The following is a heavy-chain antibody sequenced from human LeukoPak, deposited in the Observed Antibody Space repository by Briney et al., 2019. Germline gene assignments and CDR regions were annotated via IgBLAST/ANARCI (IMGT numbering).Heavy chain of an antibody. CDR3: AKDLRLKGHYMDV. CDR2: IRYDGSNK. V-gene: IGHV3-30*02. D-gene: IGHD4-17*01. J-gene: IGHJ6*03. Sequence: GGSLRLSXAASGFTFSSYGMHWVRQAPGKGLEWVAFIRYDGSNKYYADSVKGRFTISRDNSKNTLYLQMNSLRAEDTAVYYCAKDLRLKGHYMDVWGKGTTVTVSS. CDR1: GFTFSSYG.